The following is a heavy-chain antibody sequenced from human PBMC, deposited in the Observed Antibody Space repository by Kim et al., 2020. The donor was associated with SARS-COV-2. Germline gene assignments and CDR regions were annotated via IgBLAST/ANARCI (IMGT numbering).Heavy chain of an antibody. D-gene: IGHD2-8*02. CDR3: ARLPPGHPNWFDR. CDR1: GGSIRSGTNT. CDR2: FHYTGNT. Sequence: SETLSLTCTVSGGSIRSGTNTWGWIRLPPGKGLEWIATFHYTGNTYYNPSLQSRLTISMDTSKIQVSLNLTSVTAADTAVYYCARLPPGHPNWFDRWGQGTLVTVSS. J-gene: IGHJ5*02. V-gene: IGHV4-39*01.